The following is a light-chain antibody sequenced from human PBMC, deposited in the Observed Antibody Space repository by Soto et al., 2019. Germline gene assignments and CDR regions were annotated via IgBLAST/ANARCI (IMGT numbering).Light chain of an antibody. J-gene: IGLJ7*01. V-gene: IGLV1-40*01. CDR2: GNS. CDR3: QSYDSSLSGAV. Sequence: QPVLTQPPSVSGAPGQRVTISCTGSSSKIGAGYDVYWYQQLPGTGPKLLIYGNSNRPSGVPDRLSGSKSGTSASLAITGLQAEDEADYYCQSYDSSLSGAVFGGGTQLPVL. CDR1: SSKIGAGYD.